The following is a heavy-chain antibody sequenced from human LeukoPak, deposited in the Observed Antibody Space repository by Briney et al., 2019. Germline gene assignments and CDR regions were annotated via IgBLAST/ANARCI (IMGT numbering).Heavy chain of an antibody. J-gene: IGHJ6*03. CDR1: GGSISSYY. D-gene: IGHD1-26*01. CDR2: IYYSGST. CDR3: ARGQEPDYYYYMDV. V-gene: IGHV4-59*08. Sequence: SETLSLTCTVSGGSISSYYWSWIRQPPGKGLEWIGYIYYSGSTYYNPSLKSRVTISVDTSKNQFSLKLSSVTAADTAVYYCARGQEPDYYYYMDVRGKGTTVTVSS.